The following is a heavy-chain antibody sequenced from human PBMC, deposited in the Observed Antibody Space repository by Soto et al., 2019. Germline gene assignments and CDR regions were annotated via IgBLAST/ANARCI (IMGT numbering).Heavy chain of an antibody. D-gene: IGHD4-4*01. V-gene: IGHV1-58*01. CDR2: TDVGSGNA. J-gene: IGHJ4*01. CDR3: ARYDYNGYYFDY. Sequence: VALLKVSRQTSGFTFVSSAVHWVRKARGHRLQWIGWTDVGSGNANSAQMLQERIGISRDMSTSTAYMELSSLRSEDTAVYYCARYDYNGYYFDYWG. CDR1: GFTFVSSA.